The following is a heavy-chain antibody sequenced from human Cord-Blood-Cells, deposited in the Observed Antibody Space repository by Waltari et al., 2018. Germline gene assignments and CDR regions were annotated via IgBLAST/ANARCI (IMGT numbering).Heavy chain of an antibody. Sequence: QVQLQQWGAGLLKPSETLSLTCAVYGGSFSGYYWSWIRQPQGKGLEWMGENNHRGSTNYNPSLKSRVTISVDTSKNQFCLKLSSVTAADTAVYYCASLALYGSGSYYNGDAFDIWGQGTMVTVSS. J-gene: IGHJ3*02. CDR3: ASLALYGSGSYYNGDAFDI. V-gene: IGHV4-34*01. CDR1: GGSFSGYY. D-gene: IGHD3-10*01. CDR2: NNHRGST.